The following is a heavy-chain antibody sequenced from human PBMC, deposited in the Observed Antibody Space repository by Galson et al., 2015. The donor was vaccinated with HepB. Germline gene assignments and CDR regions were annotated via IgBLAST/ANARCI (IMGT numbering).Heavy chain of an antibody. J-gene: IGHJ5*02. CDR1: GFTFSSYA. CDR3: AKPFYDFWSGYPA. CDR2: ISGSGGST. V-gene: IGHV3-23*01. Sequence: SMRLSCAASGFTFSSYAMSWVRQAPGKGLEWVSAISGSGGSTYYADSVKGRFTISRDNSKNTLYLQMNSLRAEDTAVYYCAKPFYDFWSGYPAWGQGTLVTDSS. D-gene: IGHD3-3*01.